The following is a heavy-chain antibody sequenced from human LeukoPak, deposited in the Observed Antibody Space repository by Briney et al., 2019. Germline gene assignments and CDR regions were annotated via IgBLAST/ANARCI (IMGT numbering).Heavy chain of an antibody. V-gene: IGHV1-8*01. Sequence: GASVKVSCKASGYTFTSYDINWVRQATGQGLVWMGWMNPNSGHTGYAQKFQGRVTMTRNTSITTAYMELSSLRSEDTAVYYCARMYYYDSSGDNWFDPWGQGTLVTVSS. D-gene: IGHD3-22*01. CDR2: MNPNSGHT. CDR1: GYTFTSYD. J-gene: IGHJ5*02. CDR3: ARMYYYDSSGDNWFDP.